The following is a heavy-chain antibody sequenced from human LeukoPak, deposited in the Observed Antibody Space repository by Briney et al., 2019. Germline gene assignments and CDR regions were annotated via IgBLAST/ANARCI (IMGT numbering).Heavy chain of an antibody. V-gene: IGHV3-23*01. CDR2: ISGSGGST. D-gene: IGHD2-2*01. CDR1: GFTFSSYA. J-gene: IGHJ4*02. Sequence: GGSLRLSCAASGFTFSSYAMSWVRPAPGKGLEWVSAISGSGGSTYYADSVKGRFTISRDNSKNTLYLQMNSLRAEDTTVYYCASQDIVVVPAAMGQTGYFDYWGQGTLVTVSS. CDR3: ASQDIVVVPAAMGQTGYFDY.